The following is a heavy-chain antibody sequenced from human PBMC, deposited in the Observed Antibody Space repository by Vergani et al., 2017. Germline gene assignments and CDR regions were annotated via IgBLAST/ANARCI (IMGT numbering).Heavy chain of an antibody. CDR1: GGTFSSYA. CDR3: AGAQYYYDSSGPYYFDY. J-gene: IGHJ4*02. V-gene: IGHV1-69*13. CDR2: IIPIFGTA. Sequence: QVQLVQSGAEVKKPGSSVKVSCKASGGTFSSYAISWVRQAPGQGLEWMGRIIPIFGTANYAQKFQGRVTITADESTSTAYMELSSLRSEDTAVYYCAGAQYYYDSSGPYYFDYWGQGTLVTVSS. D-gene: IGHD3-22*01.